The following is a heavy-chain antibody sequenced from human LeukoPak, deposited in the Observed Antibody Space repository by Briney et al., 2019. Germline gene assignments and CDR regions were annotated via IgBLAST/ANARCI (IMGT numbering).Heavy chain of an antibody. J-gene: IGHJ4*02. CDR3: ARRGSSSGYQPFDY. D-gene: IGHD3-22*01. Sequence: GSLRLSCAASGFTFSDHYMDWVRQAPGKGLEWVARSRDKANSYITEYAASVKGRFTISRDDSKNSLYLQMNSLKTEDTAVYYCARRGSSSGYQPFDYWGQGTLVTVSS. V-gene: IGHV3-72*01. CDR2: SRDKANSYIT. CDR1: GFTFSDHY.